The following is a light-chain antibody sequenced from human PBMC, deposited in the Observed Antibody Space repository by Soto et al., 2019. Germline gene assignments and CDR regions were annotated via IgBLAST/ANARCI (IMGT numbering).Light chain of an antibody. CDR3: QQYDNLPH. CDR2: DAS. J-gene: IGKJ3*01. CDR1: QDISNY. Sequence: DIQMNQSPSSLSASVGDRVTITCQASQDISNYLNWYQQKPGKAPKLLIYDASNLETGVPSRFSGSGSGTDFTFTISSLQPEDIATYYCQQYDNLPHFGPGTKVDIK. V-gene: IGKV1-33*01.